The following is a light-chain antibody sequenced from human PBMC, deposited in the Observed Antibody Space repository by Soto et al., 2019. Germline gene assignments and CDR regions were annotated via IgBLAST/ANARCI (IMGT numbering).Light chain of an antibody. J-gene: IGKJ4*01. CDR3: QQYGSSPST. Sequence: EIVLTQSPGTLSLSPGERATLSCRASQSVFKNYLAWYQQKPGQAPRLLIYGASTRAAGISDRFSGSGSGTDLTLTVKRLEPADFAVYYCQQYGSSPSTFGGGTKVEIK. CDR2: GAS. CDR1: QSVFKNY. V-gene: IGKV3-20*01.